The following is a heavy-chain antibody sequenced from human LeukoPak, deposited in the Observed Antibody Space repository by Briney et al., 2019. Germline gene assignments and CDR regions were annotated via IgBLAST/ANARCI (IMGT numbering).Heavy chain of an antibody. V-gene: IGHV3-43*02. CDR3: ARESGKFDY. CDR1: GLPICDFA. J-gene: IGHJ4*02. Sequence: PGGSLRLSCVASGLPICDFAMHWVRQAPGQGLECFSLFCCDGVSTFFTDSVKGRFSISRDNSKNSLFLEMSSLRTEDTAMYYCARESGKFDYWGQGTLVAVSS. CDR2: FCCDGVST.